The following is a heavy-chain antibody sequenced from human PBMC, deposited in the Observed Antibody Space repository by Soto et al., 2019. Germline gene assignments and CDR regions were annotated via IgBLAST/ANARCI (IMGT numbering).Heavy chain of an antibody. CDR3: AKDIHSSGWYRSAFDI. V-gene: IGHV3-23*01. J-gene: IGHJ3*02. CDR2: ISGSGGST. CDR1: GFTFSSYA. Sequence: GGSLRLSCAASGFTFSSYAMSWVRQAPGKGLEWVSAISGSGGSTYYADSVKGRFTISRDNSKNTLYLQMNSLRAEDTAVYFCAKDIHSSGWYRSAFDIWGQGTMVTVSS. D-gene: IGHD6-19*01.